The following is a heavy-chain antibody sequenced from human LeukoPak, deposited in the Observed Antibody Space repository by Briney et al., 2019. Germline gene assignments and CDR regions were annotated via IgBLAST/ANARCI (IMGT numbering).Heavy chain of an antibody. Sequence: PSETLSLTCTVSGGSVSSGSYYWSWIRQPPGKGLEWIGYTYYSRSTNYNPSLKSRVTISVDTSKNQFSLKLSSVTAADTAVYYCAREVSSGWSLRGYYFDYWGQGTLVTVSS. CDR2: TYYSRST. D-gene: IGHD6-19*01. J-gene: IGHJ4*02. CDR1: GGSVSSGSYY. CDR3: AREVSSGWSLRGYYFDY. V-gene: IGHV4-61*01.